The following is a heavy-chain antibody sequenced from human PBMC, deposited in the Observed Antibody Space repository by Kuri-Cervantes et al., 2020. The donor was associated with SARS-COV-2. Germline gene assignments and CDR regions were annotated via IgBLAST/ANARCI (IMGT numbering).Heavy chain of an antibody. J-gene: IGHJ6*03. CDR1: GGSTSSQSYY. Sequence: SETLSLTCTVSGGSTSSQSYYWGWIRQPPGKGLEWIGSVYYSGTTYYNPSLKSRVTISLDTSKNQFSLKLSSVTAADSAVYYCARSGYYSRGVTYYYMDVWDKGTTVTVSS. CDR2: VYYSGTT. D-gene: IGHD3-22*01. V-gene: IGHV4-39*07. CDR3: ARSGYYSRGVTYYYMDV.